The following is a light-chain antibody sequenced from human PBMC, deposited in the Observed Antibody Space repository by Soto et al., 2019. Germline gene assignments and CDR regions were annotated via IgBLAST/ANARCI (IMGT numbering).Light chain of an antibody. CDR3: QAWDSSTAV. Sequence: SYELTQPPSVSVSPGQTASITCSGDKLGDKYACWYQQKPGQSPVLVIYQDSKLPSGIPERFSCSNSGNTATLTISGTQAMEDADYYCQAWDSSTAVFGTGTKLTVL. V-gene: IGLV3-1*01. CDR1: KLGDKY. CDR2: QDS. J-gene: IGLJ1*01.